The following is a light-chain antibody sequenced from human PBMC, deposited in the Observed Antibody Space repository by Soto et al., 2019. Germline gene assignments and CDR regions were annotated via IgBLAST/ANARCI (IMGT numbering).Light chain of an antibody. V-gene: IGLV2-14*01. Sequence: QSVLTQPASVSGSPGQSITISCTGSGSDIGGSKYVAWYQQHPGKVPKLLIYDVNNRPSGVSDRFSGSKSGNTASLTISGLQAEDEAEYYCCSSTSSTSLIFGDGTKLTVL. CDR2: DVN. CDR3: CSSTSSTSLI. J-gene: IGLJ2*01. CDR1: GSDIGGSKY.